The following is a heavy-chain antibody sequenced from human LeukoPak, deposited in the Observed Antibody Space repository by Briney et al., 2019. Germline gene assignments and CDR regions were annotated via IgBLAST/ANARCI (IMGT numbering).Heavy chain of an antibody. J-gene: IGHJ4*02. V-gene: IGHV1-18*01. CDR2: ISAYNGNT. D-gene: IGHD6-13*01. Sequence: ASVKVSCKASGYTFTSYGISWVRQAPGQGLEWMGWISAYNGNTNYAQKLQGRVTMTTDTSTSTAYMELRSLRSDDTAVYYCARTSRYSSSWYQRGYYFDYWGQGTLVTVSS. CDR1: GYTFTSYG. CDR3: ARTSRYSSSWYQRGYYFDY.